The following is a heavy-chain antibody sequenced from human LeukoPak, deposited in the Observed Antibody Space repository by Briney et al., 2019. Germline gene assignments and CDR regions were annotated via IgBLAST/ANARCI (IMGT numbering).Heavy chain of an antibody. CDR2: IYYSGST. CDR1: GGSISSYY. V-gene: IGHV4-59*01. D-gene: IGHD6-6*01. CDR3: ARAPPGGQLVPFDY. Sequence: PSETLSLTCTVSGGSISSYYWSWIRQPPGKGLEWIGYIYYSGSTNYNPSLKSRVAISVDTSKNQFSLKLSSVTAADTAVYYCARAPPGGQLVPFDYWGQGTLVTVSS. J-gene: IGHJ4*02.